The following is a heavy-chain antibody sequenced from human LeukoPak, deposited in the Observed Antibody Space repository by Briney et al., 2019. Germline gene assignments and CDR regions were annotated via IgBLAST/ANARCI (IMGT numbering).Heavy chain of an antibody. J-gene: IGHJ4*02. Sequence: PGGSLRLSCAASGFTFSNYEMNWVRRAPGKGLEWISHISNFGDIIHYADSVEGRFTISRDNAKNSLYLQMNSLRAEDTAVYYCAREYGPFDYWGQGTLVTVSS. CDR1: GFTFSNYE. CDR2: ISNFGDII. D-gene: IGHD3-10*01. V-gene: IGHV3-48*03. CDR3: AREYGPFDY.